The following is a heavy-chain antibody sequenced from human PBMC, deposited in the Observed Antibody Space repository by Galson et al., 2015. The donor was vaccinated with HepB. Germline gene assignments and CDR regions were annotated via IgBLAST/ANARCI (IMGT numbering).Heavy chain of an antibody. J-gene: IGHJ4*02. CDR1: GFTFNNYA. D-gene: IGHD4-23*01. CDR2: ITNSGGNT. CDR3: AKSLGGYFDY. Sequence: SLRLSCAASGFTFNNYAMGWVRQAPGKGLEWVSSITNSGGNTYYADSVKGRFTVSRDNSENTLYLQMNSLRAEDTAVYYCAKSLGGYFDYWGQGTLVTVSS. V-gene: IGHV3-23*01.